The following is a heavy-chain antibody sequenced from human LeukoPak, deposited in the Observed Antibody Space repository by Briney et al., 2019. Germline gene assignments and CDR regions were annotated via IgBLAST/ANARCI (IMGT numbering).Heavy chain of an antibody. CDR1: GGTFSSYA. D-gene: IGHD1-26*01. CDR3: AVRSSGSYYSWYFDL. CDR2: IIPILGIA. Sequence: SVKVSCKASGGTFSSYAISWVRQAPGQGLEWMGRIIPILGIANYAQKFQGRVTITADKSTSTAYMELSSLRSEDTAVYYCAVRSSGSYYSWYFDLWGRGTLVTVPS. J-gene: IGHJ2*01. V-gene: IGHV1-69*04.